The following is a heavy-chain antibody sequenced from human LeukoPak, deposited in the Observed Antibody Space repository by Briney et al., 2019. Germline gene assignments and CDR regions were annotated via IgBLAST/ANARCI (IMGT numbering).Heavy chain of an antibody. V-gene: IGHV3-23*01. D-gene: IGHD6-6*01. CDR1: GFTFSNYA. Sequence: GGSLRLSCAASGFTFSNYAMSWVRQAPGKGLEWVSSISGNGGSTYYAVSVQGRFTISRDNSKNTLYLQMNSLKVEDTAVYYCAKDRWAARIIIDAFDIWGQGTMVTVSS. CDR2: ISGNGGST. J-gene: IGHJ3*02. CDR3: AKDRWAARIIIDAFDI.